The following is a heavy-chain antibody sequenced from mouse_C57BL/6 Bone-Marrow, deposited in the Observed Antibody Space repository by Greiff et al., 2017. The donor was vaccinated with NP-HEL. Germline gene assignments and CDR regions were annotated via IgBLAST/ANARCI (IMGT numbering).Heavy chain of an antibody. V-gene: IGHV1-53*01. CDR2: INPSNGGT. CDR3: AKGGYDGYLAWFAY. J-gene: IGHJ3*01. Sequence: QVQLQQPGTELVKPGASVKLSCKASGYTFTSYWMHWVKQMPGQGLEWIGNINPSNGGTNYNEKFKSKATLTVDKSSSTAYMQLSSLTSEDSAVYYCAKGGYDGYLAWFAYWGQGTLVTVSA. D-gene: IGHD2-3*01. CDR1: GYTFTSYW.